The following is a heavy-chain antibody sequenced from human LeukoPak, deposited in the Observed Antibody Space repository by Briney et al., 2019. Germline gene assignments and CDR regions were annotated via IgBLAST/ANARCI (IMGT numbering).Heavy chain of an antibody. CDR2: ISGSGGST. J-gene: IGHJ4*02. CDR1: GFTFSSYA. D-gene: IGHD3-10*01. CDR3: AKDLSRLLWFGELLLHSFDY. V-gene: IGHV3-23*01. Sequence: GGSLRLSCAASGFTFSSYAMSWVRQAPGKGLEWVSAISGSGGSTYYADSVKGRFTISRDNSKNTLYLQMNSLRAEDTAVYYCAKDLSRLLWFGELLLHSFDYWGQGTLVTVSS.